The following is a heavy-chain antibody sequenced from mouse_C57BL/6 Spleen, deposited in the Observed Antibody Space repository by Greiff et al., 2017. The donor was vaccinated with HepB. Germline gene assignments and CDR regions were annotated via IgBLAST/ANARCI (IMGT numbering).Heavy chain of an antibody. D-gene: IGHD4-1*01. CDR2: IHPNSGST. CDR1: GYTFTSYW. V-gene: IGHV1-64*01. Sequence: VQLQQPGAELVKPGASVKLSCKASGYTFTSYWMHWVKQRPGQGLEWIGMIHPNSGSTNYNAKFKSKATLTVDKSSSTAYMHLSSLTSEDSAVYYCANSGNWVFDYWGQGTTLTVSS. J-gene: IGHJ2*01. CDR3: ANSGNWVFDY.